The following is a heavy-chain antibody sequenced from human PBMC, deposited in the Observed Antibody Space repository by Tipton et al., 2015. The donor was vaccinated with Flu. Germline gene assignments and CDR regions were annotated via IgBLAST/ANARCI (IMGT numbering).Heavy chain of an antibody. J-gene: IGHJ4*02. CDR2: INPSGGST. V-gene: IGHV1-46*04. Sequence: QLVQSGAEVKKPGASVKVSCKASGYTFTSYYMHWVRQAPGQGLEWMGIINPSGGSTSYAQKLQGRVTMTRDTSTSTVYMELSSLRSEDTAVYYCARETTVTYFDYWGQGTLVTVSS. CDR1: GYTFTSYY. D-gene: IGHD4-17*01. CDR3: ARETTVTYFDY.